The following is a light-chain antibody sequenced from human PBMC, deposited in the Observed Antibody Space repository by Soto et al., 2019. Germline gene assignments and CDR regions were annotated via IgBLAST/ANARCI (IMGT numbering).Light chain of an antibody. CDR3: QQANSYPFT. CDR2: AAS. J-gene: IGKJ3*01. Sequence: DIQMTQSPSSVSASIGDRVTITCRASQSIGSWLAWYQQKPGRAPTLLIYAASSLQSVVPSRFSGSGSGTDFTLTITSLQAEDSATYYCQQANSYPFTFGPGTRVDIK. V-gene: IGKV1-12*02. CDR1: QSIGSW.